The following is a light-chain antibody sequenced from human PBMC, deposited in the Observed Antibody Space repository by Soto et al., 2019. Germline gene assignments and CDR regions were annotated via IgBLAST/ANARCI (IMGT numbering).Light chain of an antibody. CDR3: QQYNNWPPLT. V-gene: IGKV3-15*01. J-gene: IGKJ4*01. Sequence: EIVMTQSPASLSVSPGERATLSCRAGQSFSSNLAWYQQKPGQAPRLLIYGASTRATGIPARFSGSGSGTEFTLTISSLQSEDFAVYYCQQYNNWPPLTFGGGTKVDIX. CDR1: QSFSSN. CDR2: GAS.